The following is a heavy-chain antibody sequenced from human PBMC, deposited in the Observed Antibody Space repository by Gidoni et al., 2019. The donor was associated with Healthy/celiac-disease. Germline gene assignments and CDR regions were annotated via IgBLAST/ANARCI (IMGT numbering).Heavy chain of an antibody. Sequence: DVQLVESGGGLVQPGGSLRLSCAASGFTFSSYWMHWVRQAPGKGLVWVSRINSDGSSTSYADSVKGRFTISRDNAKNTLYLQMNSLRAEDTAVYYCARGALVGRKVLRGTGLFWFDPWGQGTLVTVSS. CDR2: INSDGSST. V-gene: IGHV3-74*01. CDR3: ARGALVGRKVLRGTGLFWFDP. CDR1: GFTFSSYW. D-gene: IGHD2-8*02. J-gene: IGHJ5*02.